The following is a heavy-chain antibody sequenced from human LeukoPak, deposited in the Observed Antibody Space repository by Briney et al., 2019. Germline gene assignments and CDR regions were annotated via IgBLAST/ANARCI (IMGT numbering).Heavy chain of an antibody. Sequence: SETLSLTCTVSGGSISSYYWSWIRQPAGKGLEWIGRIYTSGSTNYNPSLKGRVTMSVDTSKNQFSLKLSSVTAADTAVYYCARGWLDSRDTEIFDYWGQGTLVTVSS. J-gene: IGHJ4*02. CDR3: ARGWLDSRDTEIFDY. CDR1: GGSISSYY. V-gene: IGHV4-4*07. D-gene: IGHD5-18*01. CDR2: IYTSGST.